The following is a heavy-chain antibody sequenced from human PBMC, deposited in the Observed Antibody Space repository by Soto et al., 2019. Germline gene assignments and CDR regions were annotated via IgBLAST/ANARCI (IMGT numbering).Heavy chain of an antibody. V-gene: IGHV3-21*01. J-gene: IGHJ4*02. CDR2: ISSSSSYI. CDR3: ARDGLSDPYSSGDPALEFDY. D-gene: IGHD6-19*01. CDR1: GFTFSSYS. Sequence: GGSLRLSCAASGFTFSSYSMNWVRQAPGKGLEWVSSISSSSSYIYYADSVKGRFTISRDNAKNSLYLQMNSLRAEDTAVYYCARDGLSDPYSSGDPALEFDYWGQGTLVTVSS.